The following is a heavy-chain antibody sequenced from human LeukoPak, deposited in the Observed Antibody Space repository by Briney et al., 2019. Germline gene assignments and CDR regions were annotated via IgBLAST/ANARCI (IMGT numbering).Heavy chain of an antibody. CDR2: FERGGHT. J-gene: IGHJ4*02. D-gene: IGHD2-21*02. CDR1: GFIVSSTY. Sequence: PGGSLRLSCAASGFIVSSTYMSWVRQTPGKGLEWVSTFERGGHTAYADSVKSRFTISRDVSENTIYLQMNSLRVEDTAVYYCAKGDTDCTCPGYWGQGTLVTVSS. CDR3: AKGDTDCTCPGY. V-gene: IGHV3-53*01.